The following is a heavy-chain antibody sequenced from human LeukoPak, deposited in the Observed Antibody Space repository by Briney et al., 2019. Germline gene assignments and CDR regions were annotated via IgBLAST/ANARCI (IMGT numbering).Heavy chain of an antibody. Sequence: SETLCLTCTVSGGSISSYYWSWNRQPPGKGLEWIGYIYYSGSTNYNPSLKSRVTISVDTSKNQFSLKLSSVTAADTAMYYCASSPKGDILTGYDYYYYMDVWGKGTTVTVSS. CDR1: GGSISSYY. J-gene: IGHJ6*03. D-gene: IGHD3-9*01. CDR2: IYYSGST. V-gene: IGHV4-59*12. CDR3: ASSPKGDILTGYDYYYYMDV.